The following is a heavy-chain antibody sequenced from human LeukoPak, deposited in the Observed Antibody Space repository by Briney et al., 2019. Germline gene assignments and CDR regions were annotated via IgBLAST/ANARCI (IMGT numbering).Heavy chain of an antibody. V-gene: IGHV1-18*01. CDR3: ARDLTHRRNYDNSGYQIVPAF. CDR2: ISGYNGNT. CDR1: GYTFTSYG. Sequence: ASVKVSCKASGYTFTSYGISWVRQAPGQGLEWMGWISGYNGNTKYVQKFQDRVTMTTDTSTSTAYMELRSLRSDDTAVYYCARDLTHRRNYDNSGYQIVPAFWGQGTLVTVSS. D-gene: IGHD3-22*01. J-gene: IGHJ4*02.